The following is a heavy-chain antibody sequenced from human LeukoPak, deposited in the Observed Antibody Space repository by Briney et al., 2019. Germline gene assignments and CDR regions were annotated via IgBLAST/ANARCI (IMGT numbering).Heavy chain of an antibody. CDR3: ARGYCSGGSCQYETKYWYFDL. Sequence: GGSLRLSCAASGFTVSSNYMSWVRQAPGKGLEWVSVIYSGGSTYYADSMKGRFTISGHNSKNTLYLQMNSLRAEHTAVYYCARGYCSGGSCQYETKYWYFDLWGRGTLVTVSS. J-gene: IGHJ2*01. D-gene: IGHD2-15*01. CDR1: GFTVSSNY. CDR2: IYSGGST. V-gene: IGHV3-53*04.